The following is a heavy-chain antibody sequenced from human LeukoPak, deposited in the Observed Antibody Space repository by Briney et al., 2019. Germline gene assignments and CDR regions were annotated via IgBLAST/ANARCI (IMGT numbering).Heavy chain of an antibody. CDR1: GASITTYY. J-gene: IGHJ4*02. V-gene: IGHV4-59*01. D-gene: IGHD6-6*01. Sequence: SETLSLTCTVSGASITTYYWTWIRQPPGKGLEWIGYIYHSGSTNYNPSLKSRVTISLDTSRNQFSLRLSSVTAAVTAVYFCAREYSTSSEGDYFDYWGQGSLVTVSS. CDR2: IYHSGST. CDR3: AREYSTSSEGDYFDY.